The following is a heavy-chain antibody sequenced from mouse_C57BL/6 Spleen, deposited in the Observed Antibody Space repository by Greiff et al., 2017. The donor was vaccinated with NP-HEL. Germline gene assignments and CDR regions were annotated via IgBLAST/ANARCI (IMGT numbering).Heavy chain of an antibody. CDR1: GYSFTGYF. CDR3: ARGATVGAMDY. CDR2: INPYNGDT. Sequence: EVQGVESGPELVKPGDSVKISCKASGYSFTGYFMNWVMQSHGKSLEWIGRINPYNGDTFYNQKFKGKATLTVDKSSSTAHMELRSLTSEDSAVYYCARGATVGAMDYWGQGTSVTVSS. D-gene: IGHD1-1*01. J-gene: IGHJ4*01. V-gene: IGHV1-20*01.